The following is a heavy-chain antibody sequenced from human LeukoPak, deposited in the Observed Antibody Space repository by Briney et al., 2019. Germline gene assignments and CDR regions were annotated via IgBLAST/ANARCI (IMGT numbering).Heavy chain of an antibody. CDR3: ATLNGYSYANWFDP. Sequence: PSETLSLTCTVSGGSINSYYWSWIRQPPGKGLEWIGEINHSGSTNYSPSLKSRVTISVDTSKNQFSLKLSSVTAADTAVYYCATLNGYSYANWFDPWGQGTLVTVSS. D-gene: IGHD5-18*01. J-gene: IGHJ5*02. CDR2: INHSGST. CDR1: GGSINSYY. V-gene: IGHV4-34*01.